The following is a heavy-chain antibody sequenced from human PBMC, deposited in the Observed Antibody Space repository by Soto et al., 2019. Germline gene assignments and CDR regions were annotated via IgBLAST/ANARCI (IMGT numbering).Heavy chain of an antibody. CDR1: GYTFTSYY. V-gene: IGHV1-46*01. Sequence: ASVKVSCKASGYTFTSYYMHWVRQAPGQGLEWMGIINPSGGSTSYAQKFQGRVTMTRDTSTSTVYMELSSLRSEDTAVYYCAVQAVAWDLYYYYYGMDVWGHGTTVTVSS. D-gene: IGHD5-12*01. CDR3: AVQAVAWDLYYYYYGMDV. J-gene: IGHJ6*02. CDR2: INPSGGST.